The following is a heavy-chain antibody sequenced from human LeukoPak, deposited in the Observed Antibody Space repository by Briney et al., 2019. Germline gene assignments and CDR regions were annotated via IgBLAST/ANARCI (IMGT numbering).Heavy chain of an antibody. D-gene: IGHD2/OR15-2a*01. CDR2: IYHSGST. CDR3: ASLEYFVRGGAFDI. J-gene: IGHJ3*02. Sequence: ASETLSLTCTVSGGSISSYYWSWIRQPPGKGLEWIGYIYHSGSTYYNPSLKSRVTISVDRSKNQFSLKLSSVTAADTAVYYCASLEYFVRGGAFDIWGQGTMVTVSS. V-gene: IGHV4-59*12. CDR1: GGSISSYY.